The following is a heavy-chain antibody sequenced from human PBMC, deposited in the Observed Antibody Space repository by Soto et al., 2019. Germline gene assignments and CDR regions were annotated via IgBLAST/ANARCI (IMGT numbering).Heavy chain of an antibody. CDR3: ARTVDTARVIDY. J-gene: IGHJ4*02. CDR1: GGSFSGYY. CDR2: INHSGST. V-gene: IGHV4-34*01. Sequence: SEPLSLTCAVYGGSFSGYYWSWIRQPPGKGLEWIGEINHSGSTNYNPSLKSRVTISVDTSKNQFSLKLSSVTAADTAVYYCARTVDTARVIDYWGQGTLVTVSS. D-gene: IGHD5-18*01.